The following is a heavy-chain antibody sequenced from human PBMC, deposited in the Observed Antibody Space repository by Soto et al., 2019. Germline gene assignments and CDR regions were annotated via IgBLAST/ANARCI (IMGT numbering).Heavy chain of an antibody. CDR3: ARDRGPSSGYYPYWFDP. V-gene: IGHV1-69*12. CDR1: GGTFSSYA. CDR2: IIPIFGTA. Sequence: QVQLVQSGAEVKKPGSSVKVSCKASGGTFSSYAITWVRQAPGQGLEWMGGIIPIFGTANYAQKFQGRVTITADESTSTASMELSRLRSEDTAGYYCARDRGPSSGYYPYWFDPWGQGTLVTVSS. D-gene: IGHD3-22*01. J-gene: IGHJ5*02.